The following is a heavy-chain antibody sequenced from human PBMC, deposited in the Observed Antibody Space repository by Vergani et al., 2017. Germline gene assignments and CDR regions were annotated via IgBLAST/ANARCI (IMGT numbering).Heavy chain of an antibody. V-gene: IGHV3-33*01. D-gene: IGHD1-14*01. CDR2: TWYDGNNK. Sequence: QVQLVESGGGVVQPGRSLRLFCAASGFTFNQYGMHWVRQAPGKGLDWVAVTWYDGNNKQYADSVKGRFTISRDNSKSTMYLQMNSLRDEDTGVYYCARDLRLLYNRFDPWGQGTLVTVSS. CDR3: ARDLRLLYNRFDP. J-gene: IGHJ5*02. CDR1: GFTFNQYG.